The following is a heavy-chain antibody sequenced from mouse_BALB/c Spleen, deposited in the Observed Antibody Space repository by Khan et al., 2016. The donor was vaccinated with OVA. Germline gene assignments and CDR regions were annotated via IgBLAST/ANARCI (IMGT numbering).Heavy chain of an antibody. J-gene: IGHJ3*01. Sequence: EVKLLESGGGLVQPGGSLILSCAASGFDFSRYWMSWARQAPGKGQEWIGEINPGSSTINYTPSLKDKFIISRDNARNTLYLQMSKGRSEDTALYYCARLGYYGWFAYWGQGTLVTVSA. CDR2: INPGSSTI. V-gene: IGHV4-2*02. CDR1: GFDFSRYW. D-gene: IGHD1-1*01. CDR3: ARLGYYGWFAY.